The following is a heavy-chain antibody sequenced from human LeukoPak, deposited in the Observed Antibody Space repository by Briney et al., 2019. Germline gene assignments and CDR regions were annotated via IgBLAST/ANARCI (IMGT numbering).Heavy chain of an antibody. CDR2: IKQDGSVK. CDR3: ARDHAGSGDYFDY. V-gene: IGHV3-7*01. D-gene: IGHD3-10*01. CDR1: GFTFSSHW. J-gene: IGHJ4*02. Sequence: GGSLRLSCAASGFTFSSHWMSWVRQAPGKGLEWVANIKQDGSVKQYVDFVKGRFTISRDNAKNSLYLQMNRLRAEDTAVYYCARDHAGSGDYFDYWGQGTLVTVSS.